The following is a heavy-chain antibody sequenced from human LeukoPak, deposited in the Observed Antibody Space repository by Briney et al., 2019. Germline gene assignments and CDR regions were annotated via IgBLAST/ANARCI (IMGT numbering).Heavy chain of an antibody. Sequence: PGRSLRLSCAASGFTFSSYGMHWVRQAPGKGLEWVAVISYDGSNKYYADSVKGRFTISRDNSKNTLYLQMNSLRAEDTAVYYCARSPIAAAGTAFDSWGQGTLVTVSS. CDR2: ISYDGSNK. D-gene: IGHD6-13*01. CDR3: ARSPIAAAGTAFDS. CDR1: GFTFSSYG. J-gene: IGHJ4*02. V-gene: IGHV3-30*03.